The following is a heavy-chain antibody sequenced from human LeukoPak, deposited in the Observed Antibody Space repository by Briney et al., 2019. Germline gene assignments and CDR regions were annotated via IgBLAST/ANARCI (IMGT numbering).Heavy chain of an antibody. CDR2: ISWDGGST. J-gene: IGHJ6*03. V-gene: IGHV3-43D*04. CDR3: AKALAARNYYYYYMDV. CDR1: GFTFDDYA. Sequence: QLGGSLRLSCAASGFTFDDYAMHWVRQAPGKGLEWVSLISWDGGSTYYADSVKGRFTISRDNSKNSLYLQMNSLRAEDTALYYCAKALAARNYYYYYMDVWGKGTTVTVSS. D-gene: IGHD6-6*01.